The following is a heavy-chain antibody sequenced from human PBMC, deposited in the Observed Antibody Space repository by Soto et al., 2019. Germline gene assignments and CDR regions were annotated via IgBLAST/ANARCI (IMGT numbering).Heavy chain of an antibody. Sequence: SETLSLTCTVSGGSISSGDYYWSWIRQPPGKGLEWIGYISYSGSAYYNPSLKSRFTISIDTSKKQFSLNLRSVTAADTAVYYCARDGGQMVRGVSRSGGMDVWGQGTTVTVSS. J-gene: IGHJ6*02. CDR3: ARDGGQMVRGVSRSGGMDV. D-gene: IGHD3-10*01. V-gene: IGHV4-30-4*01. CDR1: GGSISSGDYY. CDR2: ISYSGSA.